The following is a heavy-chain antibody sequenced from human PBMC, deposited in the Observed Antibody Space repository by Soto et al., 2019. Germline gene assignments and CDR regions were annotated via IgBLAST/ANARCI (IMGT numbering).Heavy chain of an antibody. V-gene: IGHV1-3*01. CDR2: INADNGNT. J-gene: IGHJ4*02. Sequence: GASVKVSCKASGYTFTSYAMHWVRQAPGQRLEWMGWINADNGNTKYAQKLQGRVTITRDTSASTAYMELSSLRSEDTAVYYCARGGPPIDYWGQGTLVTVSS. CDR1: GYTFTSYA. D-gene: IGHD3-10*01. CDR3: ARGGPPIDY.